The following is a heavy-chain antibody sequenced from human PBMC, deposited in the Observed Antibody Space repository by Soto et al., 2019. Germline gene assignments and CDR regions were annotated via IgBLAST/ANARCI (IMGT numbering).Heavy chain of an antibody. D-gene: IGHD3-22*01. CDR2: IIPIFGTA. CDR1: GGTFSSYA. V-gene: IGHV1-69*06. J-gene: IGHJ5*02. CDR3: AKDYYDSSGYYRGHWFDP. Sequence: QVQLVQSGAEVKKPGSSVKVSCKASGGTFSSYAISWVRQAPGQGLEWMGGIIPIFGTANYAQKFQGRDTITADKSTSTAYMELSSLRSEDTAVYDCAKDYYDSSGYYRGHWFDPWGQGTLVTVSS.